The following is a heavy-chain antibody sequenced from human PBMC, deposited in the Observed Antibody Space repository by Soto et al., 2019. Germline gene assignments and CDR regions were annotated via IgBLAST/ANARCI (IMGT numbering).Heavy chain of an antibody. V-gene: IGHV1-2*02. J-gene: IGHJ5*02. CDR2: INPNSGGT. D-gene: IGHD2-15*01. CDR1: GYTFTDYY. CDR3: ARGAVRVVASFDP. Sequence: QVQLVQSGAEVKKPGASVKVSCKASGYTFTDYYIHWVRQAPGQGLEWMEWINPNSGGTNYAQKFQGRVTMTRATSISTAYMELSRLISDDTAVYYCARGAVRVVASFDPWGQGALVTVSS.